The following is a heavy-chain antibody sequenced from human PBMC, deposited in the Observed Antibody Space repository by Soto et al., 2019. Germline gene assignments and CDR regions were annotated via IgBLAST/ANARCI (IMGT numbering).Heavy chain of an antibody. CDR2: IKEDGSEK. CDR3: ATGSSYGGEFEY. V-gene: IGHV3-7*03. CDR1: GFSFSNYW. Sequence: LSCATSGFSFSNYWMSWVRQTPGKGLEWVANIKEDGSEKYYVDSVKGRFTISRDDGKNSLYLQMNGLRAEDTAVYFCATGSSYGGEFEYWGQGTLVTVSS. D-gene: IGHD5-18*01. J-gene: IGHJ4*02.